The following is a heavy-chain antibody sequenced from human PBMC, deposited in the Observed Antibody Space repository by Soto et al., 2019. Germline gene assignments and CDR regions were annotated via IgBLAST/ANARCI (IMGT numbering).Heavy chain of an antibody. D-gene: IGHD3-16*01. CDR1: GGTFNRHT. CDR2: FIPIYRST. J-gene: IGHJ6*02. V-gene: IGHV1-69*06. CDR3: SRLVDGFMIMTAPESPHGLVV. Sequence: QVPLVQSGAEGKQPGSSVRVSCQAFGGTFNRHTITWVRQAPGQGLEWMGGFIPIYRSTNYAQKFQGRIAIRADTSTNTAYMEVSSLRSDDAAIYYCSRLVDGFMIMTAPESPHGLVVGGQGTKVMVSS.